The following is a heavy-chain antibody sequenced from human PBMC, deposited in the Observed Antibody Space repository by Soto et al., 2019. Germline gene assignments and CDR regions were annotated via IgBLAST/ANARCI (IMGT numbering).Heavy chain of an antibody. V-gene: IGHV4-38-2*01. J-gene: IGHJ4*02. CDR1: CYSISSGYY. Sequence: PSEALSLTCDVSCYSISSGYYWVWIRQPPGKGLEWLGTTYYGASSYYNPSLRSRITILLDASTNQLSLKLSSVTAADTAVYFCVRVAGSASWYEADSWGQGILVTVSS. CDR2: TYYGASS. D-gene: IGHD6-13*01. CDR3: VRVAGSASWYEADS.